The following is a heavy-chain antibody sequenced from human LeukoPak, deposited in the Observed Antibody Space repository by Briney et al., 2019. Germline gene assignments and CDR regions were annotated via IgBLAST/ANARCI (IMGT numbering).Heavy chain of an antibody. CDR1: ADSFSAHY. J-gene: IGHJ4*02. Sequence: SETETLTCTVSADSFSAHYWGWVRQPPGKGLEWIGYVYNSGGSTNYSPSLTSRVSISENTSKKEVSLKLTSVTAADAAVYYCAKVGRDGYSYGFVDFWGEGTLVIVSS. CDR2: VYNSGGST. CDR3: AKVGRDGYSYGFVDF. D-gene: IGHD5-24*01. V-gene: IGHV4-59*11.